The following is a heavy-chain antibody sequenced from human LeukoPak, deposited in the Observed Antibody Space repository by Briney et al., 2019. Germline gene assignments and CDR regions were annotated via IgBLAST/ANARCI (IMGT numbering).Heavy chain of an antibody. Sequence: ASVKVSCEASGYTFTSYYIHWVRQAPGQGLEWMGLINPSGGSTNYAQKFQGRVTMTRDTSTSTVYMELSSLRSEDTAVYYCARGVSGYDSSGYYSYYYYYYMDVWGKGTTVTVSS. CDR2: INPSGGST. D-gene: IGHD3-22*01. J-gene: IGHJ6*03. CDR3: ARGVSGYDSSGYYSYYYYYYMDV. V-gene: IGHV1-46*01. CDR1: GYTFTSYY.